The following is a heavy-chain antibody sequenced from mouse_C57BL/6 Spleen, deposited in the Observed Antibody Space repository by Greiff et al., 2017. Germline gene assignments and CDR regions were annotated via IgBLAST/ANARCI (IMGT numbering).Heavy chain of an antibody. D-gene: IGHD1-1*01. V-gene: IGHV1-59*01. CDR2: IDPSDSYT. CDR3: ARGDGGSSYGFAY. CDR1: GYTFTSYW. J-gene: IGHJ3*01. Sequence: VQLQQPGAELVRPGTSVKLSCKASGYTFTSYWMHWVKQRPGQGLEWIGVIDPSDSYTNYNQKFKGKATLTVDTSSSTAYMQLSSLTSEDSAVYYCARGDGGSSYGFAYWGQGTLVTVSA.